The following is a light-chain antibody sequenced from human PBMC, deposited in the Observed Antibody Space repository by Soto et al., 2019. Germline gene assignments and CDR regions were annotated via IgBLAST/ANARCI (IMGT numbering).Light chain of an antibody. J-gene: IGKJ2*01. CDR2: GAS. V-gene: IGKV3-20*01. CDR3: QQYGISYT. Sequence: EIVLTQSPGTLSLSPGERATLSCRASQSVSSSYLAWYQQKPGQAPRLLIYGASSRATGIPDRFSGSGSGTDFTLTISRLEPEDVAVYYGQQYGISYTVGQGTKLEIK. CDR1: QSVSSSY.